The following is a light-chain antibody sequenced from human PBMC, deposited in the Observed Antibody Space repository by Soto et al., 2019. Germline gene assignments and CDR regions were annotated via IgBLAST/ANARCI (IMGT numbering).Light chain of an antibody. CDR2: DAS. J-gene: IGKJ1*01. Sequence: DIPMTQAPSTLSASIGDRVIITCRASQSISHWLAWYQQKPGKAPKLLISDASILESGVPSRFSGSTSATEFTLTTSSLQTDEFATYYCQQYHTYRTFGQGTKVEIK. CDR3: QQYHTYRT. V-gene: IGKV1-5*01. CDR1: QSISHW.